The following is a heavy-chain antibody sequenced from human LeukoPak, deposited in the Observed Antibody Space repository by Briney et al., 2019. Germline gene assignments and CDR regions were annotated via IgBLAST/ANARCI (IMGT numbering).Heavy chain of an antibody. V-gene: IGHV3-7*01. CDR1: GFTFSDYY. D-gene: IGHD6-6*01. Sequence: HPGGSLRLSCAASGFTFSDYYMSWVRQAPGKGLEWVANIKQDGSEKYYVDSVKGRFTISRDNAKNSLYLQMNSLRAEDTAVYYCARYRGGAARPLWPLGYWGQGTLVTVSS. CDR2: IKQDGSEK. CDR3: ARYRGGAARPLWPLGY. J-gene: IGHJ4*02.